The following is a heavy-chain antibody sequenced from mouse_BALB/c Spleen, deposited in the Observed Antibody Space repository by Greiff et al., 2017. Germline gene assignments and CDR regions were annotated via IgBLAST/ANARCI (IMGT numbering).Heavy chain of an antibody. V-gene: IGHV1-54*01. J-gene: IGHJ3*01. D-gene: IGHD4-1*01. CDR1: GYAFTNYL. CDR2: INPGSGGT. CDR3: ARKSHGSMNFAY. Sequence: QVQLKESGAELVRPGTSVKVSCKASGYAFTNYLIEWVKQRPGQGLEWIGVINPGSGGTNYNEKFKGKATLTADKSSSTAYMQLSSLTSDDSAVYFCARKSHGSMNFAYWGQGTLVTVSA.